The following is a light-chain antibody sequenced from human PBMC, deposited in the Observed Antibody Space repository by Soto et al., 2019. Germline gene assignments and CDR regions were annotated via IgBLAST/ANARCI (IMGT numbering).Light chain of an antibody. J-gene: IGKJ1*01. CDR2: GAS. Sequence: EIVLTQSPGTLSLSPGERATLSCRASQSVSSSYFAWYQQKPGQAPRLLIYGASSRATGIPDRFSGSGSGTDFKLTISRLEPEDLAVYYCHQYDESPWTFGQGTKVEIK. V-gene: IGKV3-20*01. CDR3: HQYDESPWT. CDR1: QSVSSSY.